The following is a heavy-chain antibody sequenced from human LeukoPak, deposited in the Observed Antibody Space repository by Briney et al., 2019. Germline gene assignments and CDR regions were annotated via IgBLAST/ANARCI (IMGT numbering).Heavy chain of an antibody. CDR2: ISYSGST. V-gene: IGHV4-59*01. CDR3: ARGYYYDSSGYADWFDP. J-gene: IGHJ5*02. D-gene: IGHD3-22*01. Sequence: SETLSLTCAVYGASFSGYYWSWLRQPPGKGLEWIGFISYSGSTTYNPSLKSRVTISVDTSKNQFSLKLSSVTAADTAVYYCARGYYYDSSGYADWFDPWGQGTLVTVSS. CDR1: GASFSGYY.